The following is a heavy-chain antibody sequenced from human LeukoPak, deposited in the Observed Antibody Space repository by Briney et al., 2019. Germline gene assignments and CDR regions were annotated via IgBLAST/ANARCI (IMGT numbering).Heavy chain of an antibody. Sequence: GESLKISCKGSGSRFTTNWIAWVRQMPGKGLEGMVIIYPGDSDTRYSPSFEGQVTISADKSISTAYLQWSSLKASDTAMYYCARSYGSGTYSLNWGQGTLVTVSS. CDR2: IYPGDSDT. D-gene: IGHD3-10*01. J-gene: IGHJ4*02. CDR3: ARSYGSGTYSLN. CDR1: GSRFTTNW. V-gene: IGHV5-51*01.